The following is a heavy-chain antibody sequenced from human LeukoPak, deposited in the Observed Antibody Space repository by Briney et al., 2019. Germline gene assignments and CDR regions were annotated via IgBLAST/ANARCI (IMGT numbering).Heavy chain of an antibody. D-gene: IGHD1-26*01. V-gene: IGHV3-9*01. Sequence: PGGCLRLSWLATVFTLKDYGMHWVRPPQGKGLEWVSSINWNGGGTDYEDSVKGRFTTSRDNAKNSLYLQLSSLRPEDAALYYCAKHMRATNTYSFFGLDVWGQGTTVTVSS. CDR2: INWNGGGT. CDR1: VFTLKDYG. CDR3: AKHMRATNTYSFFGLDV. J-gene: IGHJ6*02.